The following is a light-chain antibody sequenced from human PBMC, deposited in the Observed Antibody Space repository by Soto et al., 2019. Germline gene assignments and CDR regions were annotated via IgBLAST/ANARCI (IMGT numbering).Light chain of an antibody. J-gene: IGKJ3*01. CDR1: QGISSY. Sequence: IQLTQSRSSLSASVGDRVIMTCRASQGISSYLAWYQQKPGKAPTLLIYAASTLETGVPSRFSGSGSGTDFTLTISSLQPEDLATYYCQQLNIYPFTFGPGTKVDIK. V-gene: IGKV1-9*01. CDR2: AAS. CDR3: QQLNIYPFT.